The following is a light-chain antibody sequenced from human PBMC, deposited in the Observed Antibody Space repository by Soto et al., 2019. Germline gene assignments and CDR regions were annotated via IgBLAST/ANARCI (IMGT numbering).Light chain of an antibody. J-gene: IGKJ5*01. V-gene: IGKV1-5*03. CDR1: ESISNW. CDR3: QQRNYWPIT. CDR2: KAS. Sequence: DIQMTQSPSTLSASVGDRVIITCRASESISNWLAWYQQKPGKAPNLLIYKASSLKSGVPLRFSGSGSATEFTLTINSLEPEDFAVYYCQQRNYWPITFGQGTRLEI.